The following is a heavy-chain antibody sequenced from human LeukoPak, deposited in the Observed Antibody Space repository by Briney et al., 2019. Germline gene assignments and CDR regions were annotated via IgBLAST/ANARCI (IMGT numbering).Heavy chain of an antibody. J-gene: IGHJ4*02. Sequence: PGGSLRLSCAASGFTFSSYGMHWVRQAPGKGLEWVAVISYDGSNKYYADSVKGRFTISRDNSKNTLYLQMNSLRAEDTAVYYCAKDQLYYYDSGAIDYWGQGTLVTVSS. V-gene: IGHV3-30*18. CDR3: AKDQLYYYDSGAIDY. D-gene: IGHD3-22*01. CDR1: GFTFSSYG. CDR2: ISYDGSNK.